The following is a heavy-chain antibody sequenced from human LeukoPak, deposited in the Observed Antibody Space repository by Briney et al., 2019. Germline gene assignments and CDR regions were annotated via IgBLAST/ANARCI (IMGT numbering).Heavy chain of an antibody. Sequence: SETQSLTCTVSGGSISSSSYYWGWIRQPPGTGLEWIGSIYYSGSTYYNPSLKSRVTISVDTSKNQFSLKLSSVRAADTAVYYCASRYGSGSYYNGDYWGQGTLVTVSS. J-gene: IGHJ4*02. CDR1: GGSISSSSYY. CDR2: IYYSGST. V-gene: IGHV4-39*01. CDR3: ASRYGSGSYYNGDY. D-gene: IGHD3-10*01.